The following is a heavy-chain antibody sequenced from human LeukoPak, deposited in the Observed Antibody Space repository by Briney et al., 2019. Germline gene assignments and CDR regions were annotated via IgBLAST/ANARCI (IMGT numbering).Heavy chain of an antibody. J-gene: IGHJ5*02. D-gene: IGHD3-16*01. V-gene: IGHV4-38-2*02. CDR3: AGVTRGRDGHDWFDP. CDR1: GYSISSGYY. CDR2: IYHSGST. Sequence: PSETLSLTCTVSGYSISSGYYWGWIRRPPGKGLEWIGSIYHSGSTNYNPSLKSRVTISLDTSKNQFSLNLWSVTAADTAVYYCAGVTRGRDGHDWFDPWGQGILVTVSS.